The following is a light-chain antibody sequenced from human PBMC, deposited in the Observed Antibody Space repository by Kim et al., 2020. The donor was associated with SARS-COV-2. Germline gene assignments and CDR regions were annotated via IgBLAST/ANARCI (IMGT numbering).Light chain of an antibody. V-gene: IGLV1-44*01. CDR2: TDN. CDR3: ATWDDTLNSAV. CDR1: NSNIGGNT. J-gene: IGLJ2*01. Sequence: GQRVIISCSGSNSNIGGNTVNWYQQLPGTAPRLLIYTDNERPSGVPARFSGSKSGTSASLAISGLQSEDEADYYCATWDDTLNSAVFGGGTKLTVL.